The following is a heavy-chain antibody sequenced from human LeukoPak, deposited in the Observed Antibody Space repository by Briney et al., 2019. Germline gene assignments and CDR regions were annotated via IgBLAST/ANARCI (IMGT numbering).Heavy chain of an antibody. Sequence: SETLSLTCAVSGGSLSTYYWSWIRQPAGKGLEWIGRISTTGTTNYNPSLKSRVTMSVDMSKNQFSLNLNSVTAADTAVYFCARAPSDIYFDYWGQGALVTVSS. CDR2: ISTTGTT. J-gene: IGHJ4*02. CDR1: GGSLSTYY. V-gene: IGHV4-4*07. CDR3: ARAPSDIYFDY.